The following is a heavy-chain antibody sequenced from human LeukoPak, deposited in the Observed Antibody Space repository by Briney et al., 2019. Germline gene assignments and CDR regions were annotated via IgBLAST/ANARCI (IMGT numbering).Heavy chain of an antibody. CDR2: ISWNTYST. CDR3: AKGPSQAIGDAFDV. J-gene: IGHJ3*01. CDR1: GFTFDDYA. Sequence: GRSLRLSCAASGFTFDDYAMHWVRQAPGKGLEWVSGISWNTYSTGYADSVKGRFTISRDNAKNSLYLQMNSLRAEDMALYYCAKGPSQAIGDAFDVWGQGTMVTVSS. V-gene: IGHV3-9*03.